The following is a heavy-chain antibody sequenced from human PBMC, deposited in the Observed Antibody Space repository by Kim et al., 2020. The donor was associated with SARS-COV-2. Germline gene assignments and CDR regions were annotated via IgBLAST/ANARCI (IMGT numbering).Heavy chain of an antibody. CDR1: GYTLTELS. V-gene: IGHV1-24*01. CDR3: ATDRGYCSGGSCRGWLDY. D-gene: IGHD2-15*01. CDR2: FDPEDGET. Sequence: ASVKVSCKVSGYTLTELSMHWVRQAPGKGLEWMGGFDPEDGETIYAQKFQGRVTMTEDTSTDTAYMELSSLRSEDTAVYYCATDRGYCSGGSCRGWLDYWGQGTLVTVSS. J-gene: IGHJ4*02.